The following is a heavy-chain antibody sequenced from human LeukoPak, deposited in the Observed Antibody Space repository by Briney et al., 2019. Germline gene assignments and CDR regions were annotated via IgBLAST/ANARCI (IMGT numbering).Heavy chain of an antibody. CDR2: IYYSGST. Sequence: PSETLSLTCTVSGGSISSSSYYWGWIRQPPGKGLEWIGSIYYSGSTYYNPSLKSRVTISVDTSKNQFSLKLSSVTAADTAMYYCARPVVPAAKGAFDIWGQGTMVTVSS. CDR1: GGSISSSSYY. D-gene: IGHD2-2*01. CDR3: ARPVVPAAKGAFDI. J-gene: IGHJ3*02. V-gene: IGHV4-39*01.